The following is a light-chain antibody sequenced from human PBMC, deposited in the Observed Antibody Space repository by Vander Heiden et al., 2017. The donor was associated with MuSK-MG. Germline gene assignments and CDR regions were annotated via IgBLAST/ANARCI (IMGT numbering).Light chain of an antibody. Sequence: DIQMTQSPSTLSASVGDRVTITCRASQSISSWLAWYQQKPGKAPRILIYDASSLERGVPSRFSGSVSGTEFTLTISSLQTDDFATYYCQQYNSYSRTFGQGTKVEIK. CDR3: QQYNSYSRT. CDR2: DAS. CDR1: QSISSW. V-gene: IGKV1-5*01. J-gene: IGKJ1*01.